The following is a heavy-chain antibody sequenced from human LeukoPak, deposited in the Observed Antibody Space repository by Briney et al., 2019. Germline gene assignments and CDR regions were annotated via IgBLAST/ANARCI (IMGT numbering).Heavy chain of an antibody. CDR3: AKGSGSSWYLYFDY. Sequence: GGSLRLSCAASGFTFSSYAMSWVRQAPGKGLEWVSSIGGSGASIYYADSVEGRFTISRDNSKNTLYLQMNSLRAEDTAVYYCAKGSGSSWYLYFDYWGQGTLVTVSS. V-gene: IGHV3-23*01. J-gene: IGHJ4*02. CDR1: GFTFSSYA. CDR2: IGGSGASI. D-gene: IGHD6-13*01.